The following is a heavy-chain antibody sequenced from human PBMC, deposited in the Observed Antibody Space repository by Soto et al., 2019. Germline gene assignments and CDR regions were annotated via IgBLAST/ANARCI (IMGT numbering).Heavy chain of an antibody. CDR1: GFSLSTSGVG. J-gene: IGHJ6*02. D-gene: IGHD2-15*01. Sequence: QITLKESGPTLVKPTQTLTLTCTFSGFSLSTSGVGVAWIRQPPGKALEWLGLIYWDDDTRYRPSLESRLTTTTDTSKNQVALTMTNMASVDTATYYCAYLPCSGGSCYWFSFSGMDVWGQGTTVTVSS. CDR2: IYWDDDT. CDR3: AYLPCSGGSCYWFSFSGMDV. V-gene: IGHV2-5*02.